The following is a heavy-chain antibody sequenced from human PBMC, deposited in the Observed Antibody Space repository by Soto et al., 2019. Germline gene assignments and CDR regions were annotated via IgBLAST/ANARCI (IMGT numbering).Heavy chain of an antibody. V-gene: IGHV4-4*02. D-gene: IGHD2-2*01. J-gene: IGHJ4*02. CDR1: GGSISSSNW. CDR3: ARAVGYCSGTSCYQIDY. CDR2: IYHSGST. Sequence: QVQLQESGPGLVKPSGTLSLTCAVSGGSISSSNWWSWVRQPPGKGREGIGEIYHSGSTNYSPSLKSRVTISVDKYKNQFSLKLSSVTAADTAVYYCARAVGYCSGTSCYQIDYWGQGTLVTVSS.